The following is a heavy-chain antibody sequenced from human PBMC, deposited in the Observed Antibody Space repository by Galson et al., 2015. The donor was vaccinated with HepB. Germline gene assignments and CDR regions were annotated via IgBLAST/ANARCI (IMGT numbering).Heavy chain of an antibody. CDR2: IWYDGSKK. Sequence: SLRLSCAASGFTFTSHGMHWVRQAPGKGLEWVAVIWYDGSKKLYSDSVKGRLTVSRDNSKNTLYLQMNSLRAEDTAVYYCAREVVTSGYSYGYFYALDVWGQATTVTFSS. CDR3: AREVVTSGYSYGYFYALDV. J-gene: IGHJ6*02. V-gene: IGHV3-33*01. D-gene: IGHD3-22*01. CDR1: GFTFTSHG.